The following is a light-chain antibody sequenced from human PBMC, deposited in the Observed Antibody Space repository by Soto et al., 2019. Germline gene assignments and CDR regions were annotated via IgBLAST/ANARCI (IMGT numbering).Light chain of an antibody. Sequence: EIVLTQSPGTLSLSPGERATLSCRASQSVSSDYLAWYQQKPGQAPRLLIYSATSRATGIPARFSGSGSGTDFTLTITRLEPEDSAMYYCQQYGSSPRTFGRGTKVAIK. J-gene: IGKJ4*02. CDR1: QSVSSDY. V-gene: IGKV3-20*01. CDR2: SAT. CDR3: QQYGSSPRT.